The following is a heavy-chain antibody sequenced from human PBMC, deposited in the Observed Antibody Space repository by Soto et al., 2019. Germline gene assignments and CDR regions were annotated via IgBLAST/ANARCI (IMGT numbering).Heavy chain of an antibody. J-gene: IGHJ3*01. V-gene: IGHV1-3*01. CDR1: GYTFTRYA. CDR2: INAGNGDT. CDR3: ARKEVGHSYPFDF. D-gene: IGHD1-26*01. Sequence: QVHLVQSGAEVEKPGASVKVSCKASGYTFTRYALHWVRQAPGQRLEYMGWINAGNGDTGHPQKFQGRVTITRDTPARAGYTELNSVTSDDPAIYDCARKEVGHSYPFDFWGKVGVVVVSS.